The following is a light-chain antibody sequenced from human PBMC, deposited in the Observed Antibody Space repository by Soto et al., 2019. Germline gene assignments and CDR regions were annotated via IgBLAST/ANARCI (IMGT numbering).Light chain of an antibody. V-gene: IGKV3-20*01. CDR1: QSVSTSY. Sequence: EIVLTHSPGTLSLSPGERATLSCRASQSVSTSYLAWYQQKPGQAPRLLIYGASSRATGIPDRFSGSGSGKDLRLTISRLEPEDFAVYYCQHYGSSQLTLGGGAKVDIK. J-gene: IGKJ4*01. CDR3: QHYGSSQLT. CDR2: GAS.